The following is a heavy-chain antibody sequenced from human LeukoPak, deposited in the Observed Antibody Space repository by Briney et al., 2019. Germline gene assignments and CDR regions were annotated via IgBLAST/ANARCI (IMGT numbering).Heavy chain of an antibody. V-gene: IGHV3-21*01. CDR3: ARVLQGHYDSSGHPDY. J-gene: IGHJ4*02. D-gene: IGHD3-22*01. Sequence: GGSLRLSCAASGFTFSSYSMNWVRQAPGKGLEWVSSISSSSSYIYYADSVKGRFTISRDNAKNSLYLQMNSLRAEDTAVYYCARVLQGHYDSSGHPDYWGQGTLVTVSS. CDR1: GFTFSSYS. CDR2: ISSSSSYI.